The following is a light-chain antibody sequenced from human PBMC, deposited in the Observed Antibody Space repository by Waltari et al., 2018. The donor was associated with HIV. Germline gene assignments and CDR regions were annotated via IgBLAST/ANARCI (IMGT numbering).Light chain of an antibody. J-gene: IGLJ1*01. V-gene: IGLV7-43*01. CDR1: TGAVTSGYY. CDR2: STS. CDR3: LLTYGGAQRYV. Sequence: QTVVTQEPSLTVSPGGTVTLTCASSTGAVTSGYYPNWFQQKPGQAPRALIYSTSTRRSWTPAGFSGALLGGKAALTLSGVQPEDEAEYYCLLTYGGAQRYVFGTGTKVIVL.